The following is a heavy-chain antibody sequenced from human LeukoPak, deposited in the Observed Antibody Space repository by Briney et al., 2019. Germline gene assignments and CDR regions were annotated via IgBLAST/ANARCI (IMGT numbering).Heavy chain of an antibody. V-gene: IGHV3-48*02. D-gene: IGHD1-26*01. CDR1: GFTFSSFT. J-gene: IGHJ5*02. Sequence: GGSLRLSCAASGFTFSSFTMNWARQVPGKGLEWISYISLGNSTMFYADSVKGRFTISRDNAKNSLYLQMNSLRDDDTAVYYCARVGNGRSWHHWGQGTLVCVSS. CDR3: ARVGNGRSWHH. CDR2: ISLGNSTM.